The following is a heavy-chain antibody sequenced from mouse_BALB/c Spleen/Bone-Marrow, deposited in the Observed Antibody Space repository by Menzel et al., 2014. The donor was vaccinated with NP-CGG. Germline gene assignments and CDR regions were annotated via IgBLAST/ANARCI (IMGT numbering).Heavy chain of an antibody. CDR1: GYTFTDYN. CDR2: INPNNGGT. CDR3: ATYDPVLPYFDY. J-gene: IGHJ2*01. D-gene: IGHD2-3*01. V-gene: IGHV1-18*01. Sequence: VQLQQPGPELVKPGASVKIPCKASGYTFTDYNMDWVKQSHGKSLEWIGDINPNNGGTIYNQKFKGKATSTVDKSSNTAYMELRSLTSEDTAVYYCATYDPVLPYFDYWGQGTTLTVSS.